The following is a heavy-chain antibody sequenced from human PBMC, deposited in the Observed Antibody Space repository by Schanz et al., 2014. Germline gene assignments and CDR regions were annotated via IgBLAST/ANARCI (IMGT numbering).Heavy chain of an antibody. D-gene: IGHD3-3*01. Sequence: VQLVESGGGVVQPGRSLRLSCAASGFPFSDYFMAWIRQPPGRGLEWVSAISGSGGSTYYADSVKGRFTMSRDNAKNSVFLQMNSLRAEDTAVYYCVRDSFFAFDYWGQGTLVTVSS. CDR2: ISGSGGST. J-gene: IGHJ4*02. CDR1: GFPFSDYF. V-gene: IGHV3-23*04. CDR3: VRDSFFAFDY.